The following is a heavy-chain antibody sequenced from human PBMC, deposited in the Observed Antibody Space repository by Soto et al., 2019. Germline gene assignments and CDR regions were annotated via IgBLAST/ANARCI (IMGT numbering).Heavy chain of an antibody. CDR1: GFTFSSYG. CDR2: IWYDGSNK. V-gene: IGHV3-33*01. D-gene: IGHD1-26*01. J-gene: IGHJ4*02. CDR3: AREAVGATTAPFDY. Sequence: QVQLVESGGGVVQPGRSLRLSCAASGFTFSSYGMHWVRQAPGKGLEWVAVIWYDGSNKYYADSVKGRFTISRDNSKNTLYLQMKSLRAEDTAVYCCAREAVGATTAPFDYWGQGTLVTVSS.